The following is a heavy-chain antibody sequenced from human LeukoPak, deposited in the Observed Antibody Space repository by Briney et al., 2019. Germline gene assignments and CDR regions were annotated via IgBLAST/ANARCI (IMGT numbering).Heavy chain of an antibody. CDR1: GFTFSSYA. CDR2: ISGSGGST. V-gene: IGHV3-23*01. D-gene: IGHD3-3*01. CDR3: AKFPDGFLEWLVYRLNMDV. J-gene: IGHJ6*03. Sequence: PGGSLRLSCAASGFTFSSYAMSWVRQAPGKGLEWVSAISGSGGSTYYADSVKGRFTISRDNSKNTLYLQMNSLRAEDTAVYYCAKFPDGFLEWLVYRLNMDVWGKGTTVTVSS.